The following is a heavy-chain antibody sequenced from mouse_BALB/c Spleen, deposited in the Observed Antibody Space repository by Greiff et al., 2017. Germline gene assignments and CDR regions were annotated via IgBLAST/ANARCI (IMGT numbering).Heavy chain of an antibody. Sequence: VQLVESGAELVRPGASVTLSCKASGYTFTDYEMHWVKQTPVHGLEWIGAIDPETGGTAYNQKFKGKATLTADKSSSTAYMELRSLTSEDSAVYYCTSSDGYYFAYWGQGTLVTVSA. CDR1: GYTFTDYE. D-gene: IGHD2-3*01. CDR2: IDPETGGT. V-gene: IGHV1-15*01. J-gene: IGHJ3*01. CDR3: TSSDGYYFAY.